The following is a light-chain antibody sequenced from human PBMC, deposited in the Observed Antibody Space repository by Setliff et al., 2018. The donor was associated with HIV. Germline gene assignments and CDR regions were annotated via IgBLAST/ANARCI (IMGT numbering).Light chain of an antibody. CDR1: SSDVGSYNL. J-gene: IGLJ1*01. Sequence: QSALTQPASVSGSPGQSITISCTGTSSDVGSYNLVSWYQQHPGKAPKVMIYEVSKWPSGVSNRFSGSKSGITASLTISGLQAEDEADYYCSSYASSNSYVFGTGTKVTVL. CDR3: SSYASSNSYV. CDR2: EVS. V-gene: IGLV2-14*02.